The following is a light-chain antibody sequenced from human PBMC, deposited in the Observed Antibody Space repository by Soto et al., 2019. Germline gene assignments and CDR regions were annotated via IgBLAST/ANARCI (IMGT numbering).Light chain of an antibody. CDR1: GSNIGAGYD. CDR3: QSYDSSLSEV. V-gene: IGLV1-40*01. J-gene: IGLJ1*01. CDR2: GNN. Sequence: QSVLTQPPSVSGAPGKRVTISCTGSGSNIGAGYDVHWYQQFPGTAPKLLIYGNNNRPSGVPDRFSGSKSGTSASLAITGLQGEDEDGYYCQSYDSSLSEVFGTWTKLTVL.